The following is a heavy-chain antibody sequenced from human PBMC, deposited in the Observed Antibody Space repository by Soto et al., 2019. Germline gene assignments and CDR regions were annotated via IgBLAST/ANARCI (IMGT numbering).Heavy chain of an antibody. CDR3: AITGAGYYIV. J-gene: IGHJ4*02. CDR1: GFTVSSNY. V-gene: IGHV3-53*01. CDR2: IFSADNT. Sequence: SGGSLRLSCAASGFTVSSNYLSWVRQAPGKGLEWVSVIFSADNTHYADYVKGRFTISRDNSKNTVLLQMNSLRAEDTAGYYCAITGAGYYIVWGQGTPVTVSS. D-gene: IGHD3-3*01.